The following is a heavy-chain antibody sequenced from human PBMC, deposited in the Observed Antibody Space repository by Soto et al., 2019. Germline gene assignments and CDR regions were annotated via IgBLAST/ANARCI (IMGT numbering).Heavy chain of an antibody. Sequence: QLQLQESGPGLVKPLETLSIICTVSGGSISSRNYYWGWIRQPPGKGLEWIGSIYYNGFTYYNPSLKSRVTISVDTSKNQFSLRLNSVTAADPAVYYCARQADFWSGGGGFDPWGQGTLVTVSS. V-gene: IGHV4-39*01. D-gene: IGHD3-3*01. CDR1: GGSISSRNYY. CDR3: ARQADFWSGGGGFDP. J-gene: IGHJ5*02. CDR2: IYYNGFT.